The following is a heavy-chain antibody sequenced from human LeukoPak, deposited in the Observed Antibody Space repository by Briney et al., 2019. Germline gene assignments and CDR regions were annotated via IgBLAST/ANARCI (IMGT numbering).Heavy chain of an antibody. CDR3: AKILGSGVWYGFDI. J-gene: IGHJ3*02. D-gene: IGHD7-27*01. CDR2: IYTTGRT. Sequence: SETLSLTCSVSGGSVNSYYWSWIRQPPGKGLEWIGYIYTTGRTNYNPSLKSRVPISVDTPKNQFSLKLSSVTAADPAVYYCAKILGSGVWYGFDIWGQGTMVTVSS. CDR1: GGSVNSYY. V-gene: IGHV4-4*09.